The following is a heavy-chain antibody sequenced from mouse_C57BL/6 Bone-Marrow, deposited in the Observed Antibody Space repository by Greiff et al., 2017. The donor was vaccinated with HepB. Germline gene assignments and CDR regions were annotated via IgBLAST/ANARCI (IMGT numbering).Heavy chain of an antibody. D-gene: IGHD1-2*01. Sequence: QVTLKVSGPGVLQPSQTLSLTCSFSGFSLSTFGMGVGWIRQPSGKGLEWLAHIGWDDDKYYNPALKSRLTISKDTSKNQVFLKIANVDTADTATYYCARGDYYGLGGFDYWGQGTTLTVSS. CDR3: ARGDYYGLGGFDY. CDR1: GFSLSTFGMG. J-gene: IGHJ2*01. V-gene: IGHV8-8*01. CDR2: IGWDDDK.